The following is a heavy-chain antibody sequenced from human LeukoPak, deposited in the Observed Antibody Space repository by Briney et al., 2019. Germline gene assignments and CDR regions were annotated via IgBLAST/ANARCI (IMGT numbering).Heavy chain of an antibody. CDR2: ISSSSNYI. CDR3: ARGGSGLDY. V-gene: IGHV3-21*01. D-gene: IGHD2-21*01. J-gene: IGHJ4*02. CDR1: GFTFSSYN. Sequence: GGSLRLSCAASGFTFSSYNMNWVRQAPGKGLEWVSSISSSSNYIYYADSVKGRFTISRDNAKNSLYLQMNSLRVEDTAVYYCARGGSGLDYWGQGTLVTVSS.